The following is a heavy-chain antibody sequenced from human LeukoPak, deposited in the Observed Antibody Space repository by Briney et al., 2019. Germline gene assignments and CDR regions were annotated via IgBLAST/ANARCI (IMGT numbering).Heavy chain of an antibody. Sequence: SETLSLTCGVYGGYFRGYYWRWIRQPPAKGLEWIGEINYSGSPNYNPSRKSRVTISVDTSKNQFSLKLSSVTAADTAVYYCARGRRYCSGGSCYFSHYYYYYGMDVWGQGTTVTVSS. J-gene: IGHJ6*02. D-gene: IGHD2-15*01. CDR3: ARGRRYCSGGSCYFSHYYYYYGMDV. CDR2: INYSGSP. V-gene: IGHV4-34*01. CDR1: GGYFRGYY.